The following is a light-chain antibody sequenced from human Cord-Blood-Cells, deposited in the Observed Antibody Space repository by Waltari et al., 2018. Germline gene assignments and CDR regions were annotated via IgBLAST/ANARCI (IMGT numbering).Light chain of an antibody. Sequence: ERVITQSPATRSVSPGERATLSCRASQSVSSNLAWYQQKPGQAPRLLIYGASTRATGIPARFSGSGSGTEFTLTISSLQSEDFAVYYCQQYNNWPPLTFGGGTKVEIK. CDR2: GAS. J-gene: IGKJ4*01. CDR3: QQYNNWPPLT. V-gene: IGKV3-15*01. CDR1: QSVSSN.